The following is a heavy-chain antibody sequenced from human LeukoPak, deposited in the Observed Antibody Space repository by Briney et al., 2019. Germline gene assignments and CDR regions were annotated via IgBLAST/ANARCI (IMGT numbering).Heavy chain of an antibody. D-gene: IGHD2-15*01. V-gene: IGHV4-4*07. CDR3: GRDALVGYFSYYYMDV. J-gene: IGHJ6*03. Sequence: SETLSLTCTVSGGSISSYYWSWIRQPAGKGLEWIGRIYTSGSTNYNASLKSRVSMSVDTSKNQSSLKLSSVTAADTAVYYCGRDALVGYFSYYYMDVWDKGTTVTVSS. CDR2: IYTSGST. CDR1: GGSISSYY.